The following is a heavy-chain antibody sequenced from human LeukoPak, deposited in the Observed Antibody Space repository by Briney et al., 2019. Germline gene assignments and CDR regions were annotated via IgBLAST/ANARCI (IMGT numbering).Heavy chain of an antibody. CDR1: GGSISSYY. D-gene: IGHD6-13*01. J-gene: IGHJ4*02. V-gene: IGHV4-59*08. CDR3: ARHISASSRYDY. Sequence: SETLSLTCSVSGGSISSYYWGWIRQPPGKVLEWIGYIFYSGSTNYNPSLKSRVTISVDTSKNQISLKLSSVTAADTAVYYCARHISASSRYDYWGQGTLVTVSS. CDR2: IFYSGST.